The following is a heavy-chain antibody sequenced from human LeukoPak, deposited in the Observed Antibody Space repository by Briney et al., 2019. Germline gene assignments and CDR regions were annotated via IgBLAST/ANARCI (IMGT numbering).Heavy chain of an antibody. CDR1: GFTFSNYA. CDR3: AREERGLAIDY. V-gene: IGHV3-64*01. D-gene: IGHD5-12*01. J-gene: IGHJ4*02. Sequence: GGSLRLSCAASGFTFSNYAMHWVRQAPGKGLEYVSAIDNNGDSTYYANSVKGRFTISRDNSKSTLYLQMGSLRPEDTAVYYCAREERGLAIDYWGQGALVTVSS. CDR2: IDNNGDST.